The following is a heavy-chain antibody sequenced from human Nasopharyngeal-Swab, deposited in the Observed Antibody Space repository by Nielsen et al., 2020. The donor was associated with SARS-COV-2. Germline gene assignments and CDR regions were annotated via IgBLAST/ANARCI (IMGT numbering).Heavy chain of an antibody. Sequence: GGSLRLSCAASGFTFSSYDMHWVRQATGKGLEWVSAIGTAGDTYYPGSVKGRFTISRDNSKNTLDLQMNSLRAEDTAMYYCAKDRDSGDDSGEYYHYYGMDVWGQGTSVTVS. CDR2: IGTAGDT. CDR3: AKDRDSGDDSGEYYHYYGMDV. J-gene: IGHJ6*02. CDR1: GFTFSSYD. D-gene: IGHD5-12*01. V-gene: IGHV3-13*01.